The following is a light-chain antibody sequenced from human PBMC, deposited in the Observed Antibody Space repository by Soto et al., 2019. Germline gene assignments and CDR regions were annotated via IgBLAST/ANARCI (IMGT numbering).Light chain of an antibody. J-gene: IGKJ1*01. CDR3: QQYGSSPRT. Sequence: EIGLTQSPGTLSLSPGERATLSCRASQSVSSSYLAWYQQKPGQAPRLLSYGASSRATGIPDRFSGSGSGTDFTLTISRLEPEDFAVYYCQQYGSSPRTFCQGTTVEIK. CDR1: QSVSSSY. CDR2: GAS. V-gene: IGKV3-20*01.